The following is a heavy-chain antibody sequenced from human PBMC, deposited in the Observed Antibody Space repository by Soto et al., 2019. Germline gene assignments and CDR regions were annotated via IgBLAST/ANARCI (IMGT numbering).Heavy chain of an antibody. V-gene: IGHV3-33*01. Sequence: QVQLVESGGGVVQSGGYLKLSCAASGFAFDAYNIHWVRQAPGKGLEWVAFVWYDGSNEYYSDAVKGRFTVSRDNSKNSSYLELNSLRAEDTAVYYCARDLYKSGWTGTFDIWGQGTRVTVSS. J-gene: IGHJ3*02. CDR2: VWYDGSNE. D-gene: IGHD6-19*01. CDR1: GFAFDAYN. CDR3: ARDLYKSGWTGTFDI.